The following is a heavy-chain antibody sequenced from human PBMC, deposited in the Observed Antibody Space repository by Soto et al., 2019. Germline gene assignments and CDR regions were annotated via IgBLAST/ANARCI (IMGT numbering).Heavy chain of an antibody. V-gene: IGHV4-34*09. J-gene: IGHJ4*02. D-gene: IGHD4-17*01. Sequence: SETLSLTCAVYGGSFSGYYWTWIRQPPGKGLEWIGEINHSGGTNYNPSLTSRVMMSVDTSKNQFSLKLSSVTAADTAVYYCARQEYGDYVFLDYWGQGTLVTVSS. CDR1: GGSFSGYY. CDR3: ARQEYGDYVFLDY. CDR2: INHSGGT.